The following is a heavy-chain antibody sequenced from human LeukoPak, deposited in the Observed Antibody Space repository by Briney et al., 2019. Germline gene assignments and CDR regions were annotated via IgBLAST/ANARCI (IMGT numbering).Heavy chain of an antibody. CDR2: IKQDGSEK. Sequence: GGSLRLSCAASGFTFSNYWMSWVRQAPGKGLEWVANIKQDGSEKYYVDSVKGRFTISRDNAKNSLYLQMNSLRAENTAVYYCARDRWGYSYGGDWGQGTLVTVSS. CDR3: ARDRWGYSYGGD. V-gene: IGHV3-7*01. CDR1: GFTFSNYW. D-gene: IGHD5-18*01. J-gene: IGHJ4*02.